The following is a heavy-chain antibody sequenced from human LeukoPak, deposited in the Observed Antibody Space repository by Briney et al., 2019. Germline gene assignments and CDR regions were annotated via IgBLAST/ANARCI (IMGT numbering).Heavy chain of an antibody. CDR1: RGSISSGNYY. V-gene: IGHV4-61*02. Sequence: SQTLSLTCTVSRGSISSGNYYWSWIRQPTGKGLEWIGRFHTRGSTNYNPSLKSRVIISVDTSKNQFSLKLNSVTAADTAVYYCARVDGSCSGGSCPSGNWFDPWGQGTLVTVSS. CDR3: ARVDGSCSGGSCPSGNWFDP. D-gene: IGHD2-15*01. CDR2: FHTRGST. J-gene: IGHJ5*02.